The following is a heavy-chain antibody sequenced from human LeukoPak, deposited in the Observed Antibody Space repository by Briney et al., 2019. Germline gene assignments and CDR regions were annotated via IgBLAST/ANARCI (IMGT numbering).Heavy chain of an antibody. CDR3: ARMTTVTTLLDY. CDR2: IYYSGST. J-gene: IGHJ4*02. CDR1: GGSISSSSYY. D-gene: IGHD4-11*01. V-gene: IGHV4-39*01. Sequence: SETLSLTCTVSGGSISSSSYYWGWIRQPPGKGLEWIGSIYYSGSTYYNPSLKSRVTISVDTSKNQFSLKLSSVTAADTAVYYCARMTTVTTLLDYWGQGTLVTVSS.